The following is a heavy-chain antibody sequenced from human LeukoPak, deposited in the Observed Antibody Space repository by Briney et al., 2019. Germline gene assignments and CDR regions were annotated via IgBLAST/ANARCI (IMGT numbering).Heavy chain of an antibody. CDR2: IYSDNT. D-gene: IGHD6-13*01. J-gene: IGHJ4*02. Sequence: GGSLRLSCTVSGFTVSSNSMSWVRQPPGKGLEWVSFIYSDNTHYSDSVKGRFTISRDNSKNTLYLQMNSLRAEDTAVYYCAKVAAAEDFDYWGQGTLVTVSS. CDR3: AKVAAAEDFDY. CDR1: GFTVSSNS. V-gene: IGHV3-66*03.